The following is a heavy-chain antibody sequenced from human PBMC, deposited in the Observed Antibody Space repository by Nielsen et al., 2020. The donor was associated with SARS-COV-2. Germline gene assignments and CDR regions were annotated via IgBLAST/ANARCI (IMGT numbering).Heavy chain of an antibody. Sequence: ESLKISCTASGGSISDYYWSWIRQPPGKGLEYIGYIYYSGATNYNPSLKSRVTISVDTSKNQFSLKLSSVTAADTAVYYCARVHIRSSWYLSRYYFDYWGQGNLVTVSS. CDR3: ARVHIRSSWYLSRYYFDY. J-gene: IGHJ4*02. CDR1: GGSISDYY. D-gene: IGHD6-13*01. CDR2: IYYSGAT. V-gene: IGHV4-59*01.